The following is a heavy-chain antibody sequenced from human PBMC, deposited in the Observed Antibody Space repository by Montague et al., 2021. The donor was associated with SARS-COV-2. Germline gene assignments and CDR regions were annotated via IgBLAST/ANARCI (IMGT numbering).Heavy chain of an antibody. V-gene: IGHV4-4*02. CDR1: GGSISSDNW. D-gene: IGHD3-16*01. CDR3: ALPLGGARFDP. Sequence: SETLSLTCTVSGGSISSDNWWTWVRQPPGKVLEWIGDIFHSGTTXXNPXLKSRLTISVDKSKNQISLKLISVTAADTAMYYCALPLGGARFDPWGQGTLVTVSS. CDR2: IFHSGTT. J-gene: IGHJ5*02.